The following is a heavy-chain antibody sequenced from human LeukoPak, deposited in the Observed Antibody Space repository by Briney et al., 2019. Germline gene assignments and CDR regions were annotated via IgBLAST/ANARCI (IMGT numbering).Heavy chain of an antibody. CDR1: GGSISSYY. CDR2: IYYSGST. Sequence: SETLSLTCTVSGGSISSYYWNWIRQPPGRGLEWIGYIYYSGSTNYSPSLESRVTISVDTSKNQFSLKLTSVTAADTAVYYCARAPRGGAPFDPWGQGTLVTVSS. CDR3: ARAPRGGAPFDP. D-gene: IGHD3-16*01. V-gene: IGHV4-59*01. J-gene: IGHJ5*02.